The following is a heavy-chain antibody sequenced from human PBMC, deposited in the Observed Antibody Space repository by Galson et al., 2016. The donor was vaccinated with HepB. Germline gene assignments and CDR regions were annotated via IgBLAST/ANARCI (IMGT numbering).Heavy chain of an antibody. CDR1: GFTFSSNP. Sequence: SLRLSCAASGFTFSSNPMSWVRQAPGKGLEWVSSITTNGRTNFADSVKGRFTISRDDSKNTLYLQMSSLRAEDTAIYYCAREDYWGQGTLVTVSS. J-gene: IGHJ4*02. V-gene: IGHV3-23*01. CDR2: ITTNGRT. CDR3: AREDY.